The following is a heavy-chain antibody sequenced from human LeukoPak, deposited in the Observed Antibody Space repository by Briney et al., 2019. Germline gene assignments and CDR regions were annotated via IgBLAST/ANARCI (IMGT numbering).Heavy chain of an antibody. CDR1: GGTFSSYT. D-gene: IGHD2-2*01. J-gene: IGHJ6*03. Sequence: ASVKVSCKASGGTFSSYTISWVRQAPGQGLEWMGWMNPDSGNTGYAQKFQGRVTITRNTSISTAYMELSSLRSEDTAVYYCARERKPYCSSTSCYYYYYMDVWGKGTTVTVSS. V-gene: IGHV1-8*03. CDR2: MNPDSGNT. CDR3: ARERKPYCSSTSCYYYYYMDV.